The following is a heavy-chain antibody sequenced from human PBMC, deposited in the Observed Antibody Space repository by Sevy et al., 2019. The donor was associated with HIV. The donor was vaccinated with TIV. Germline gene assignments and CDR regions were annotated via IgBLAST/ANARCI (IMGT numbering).Heavy chain of an antibody. J-gene: IGHJ4*02. CDR2: IWFDGSNT. D-gene: IGHD4-17*01. Sequence: GGSLRLSCAASGFTFSTYGLHWVRQAPGKGLEWVAVIWFDGSNTYYAASVKGRFTISRDIAKNTLHLQMNSLRVEDTAVYYCATDLEFYDYGDYGPAFMPDYWGQGTLVTVSS. CDR1: GFTFSTYG. V-gene: IGHV3-33*01. CDR3: ATDLEFYDYGDYGPAFMPDY.